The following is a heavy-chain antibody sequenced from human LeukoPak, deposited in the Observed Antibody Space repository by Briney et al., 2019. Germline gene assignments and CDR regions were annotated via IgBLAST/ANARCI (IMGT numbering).Heavy chain of an antibody. J-gene: IGHJ4*02. CDR3: AKGFTGMDF. V-gene: IGHV3-30*18. CDR2: ILYDGNNK. Sequence: PGGSLRLSCAASGFTFSKDWMSWVRQAPGKGLEWVAVILYDGNNKHYAESVKGRFSISRDNSRNTLYLQMNGLRAEDTAVYYCAKGFTGMDFWGQGSLVTVSS. CDR1: GFTFSKDW. D-gene: IGHD3-16*01.